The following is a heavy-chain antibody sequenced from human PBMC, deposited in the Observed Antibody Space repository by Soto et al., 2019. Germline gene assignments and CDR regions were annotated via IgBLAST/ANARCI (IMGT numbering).Heavy chain of an antibody. CDR2: IYGGGTT. D-gene: IGHD6-19*01. CDR1: GFTVSSKY. CDR3: VQTTGWPGFDF. V-gene: IGHV3-53*01. Sequence: EVQLVESGGGLIQPGGSLRLSCAASGFTVSSKYMTWVRQAPGKGLEWVSVIYGGGTTYYADSVKGRFTISRDNSKITLYLQVNSLIAEYTAVYYCVQTTGWPGFDFWGQGTLVTVS. J-gene: IGHJ4*02.